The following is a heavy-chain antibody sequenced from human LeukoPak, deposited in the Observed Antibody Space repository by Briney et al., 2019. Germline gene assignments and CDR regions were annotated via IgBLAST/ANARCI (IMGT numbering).Heavy chain of an antibody. J-gene: IGHJ6*02. V-gene: IGHV3-74*01. D-gene: IGHD1-26*01. CDR3: AREIVVTYYGMDV. CDR2: INSDGSST. Sequence: GGSLRLSCAASGFTLSSYWLHWVRQAPGKGLVWVSRINSDGSSTRYADSVKGRFTISRDNAKNTLYLQMNSLRVEDTAVYYCAREIVVTYYGMDVWGQGTTVTVSS. CDR1: GFTLSSYW.